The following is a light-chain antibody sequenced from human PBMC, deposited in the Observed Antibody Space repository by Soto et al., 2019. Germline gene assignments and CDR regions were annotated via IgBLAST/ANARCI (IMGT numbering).Light chain of an antibody. CDR1: SSDVGGYNY. CDR2: EVS. V-gene: IGLV2-8*01. CDR3: SSYAGSNNSV. Sequence: QSVLTQPPSASGSPGQSVTISCTGTSSDVGGYNYVSWYQQHPGKAPKLMIYEVSERPSGVPDRFSGSKSGNTASLTVSGLQAEDEADYYCSSYAGSNNSVFGTGTKVT. J-gene: IGLJ1*01.